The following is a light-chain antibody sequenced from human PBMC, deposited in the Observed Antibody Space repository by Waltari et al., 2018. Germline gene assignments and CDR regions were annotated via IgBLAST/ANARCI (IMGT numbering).Light chain of an antibody. Sequence: DIVLTQSPATLSLSPGERATLSCRASQTVSSYLAWYQQKPGQAPRLLIYDASNRATGIPARFSGSGSGTDFTLTISSLEPEDFAVYYCQQPDNPLTFGGGSKVEIK. CDR2: DAS. J-gene: IGKJ4*01. CDR3: QQPDNPLT. CDR1: QTVSSY. V-gene: IGKV3-11*01.